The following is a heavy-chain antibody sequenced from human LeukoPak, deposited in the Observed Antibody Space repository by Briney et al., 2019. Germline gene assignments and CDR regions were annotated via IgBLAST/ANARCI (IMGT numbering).Heavy chain of an antibody. CDR1: GFTFSDYY. V-gene: IGHV3-11*01. J-gene: IGHJ6*04. D-gene: IGHD2-2*01. CDR2: ISSSGSTI. Sequence: GSLRLSCAASGFTFSDYYMSWIRQAPGKGLEWVSYISSSGSTIYYADSVKGRFTISRDNAKNSLCLQMNSLRAEDTAVYYCAKVVPAALSLDVWGKGTTVTVSS. CDR3: AKVVPAALSLDV.